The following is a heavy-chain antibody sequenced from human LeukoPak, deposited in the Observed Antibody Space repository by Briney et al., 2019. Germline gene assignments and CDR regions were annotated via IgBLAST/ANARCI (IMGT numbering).Heavy chain of an antibody. CDR1: GYTFTSYG. Sequence: GASVKVSCKASGYTFTSYGISWVRQAPGQGLEWMGWISAYNGYTNYAQKLQGRVTMTTGTSTSTAYMELRSLRSDDTAVYYCARETTMIVVGPLDAFDIWGQGTMVTVSS. D-gene: IGHD3-22*01. V-gene: IGHV1-18*01. CDR2: ISAYNGYT. J-gene: IGHJ3*02. CDR3: ARETTMIVVGPLDAFDI.